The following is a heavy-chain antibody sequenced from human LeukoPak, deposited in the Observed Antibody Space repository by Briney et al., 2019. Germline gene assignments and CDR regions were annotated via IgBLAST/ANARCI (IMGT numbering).Heavy chain of an antibody. CDR3: ARGGITMVDDAFDI. Sequence: ASVKVSCKASGYTFTSYDINWVRQATGQGLEWMGWMNPNSGNTGYAQKFQGRVTMTRNTSISTAYMELSSLRSEDTAVYYCARGGITMVDDAFDIWGQGTMVTVSS. CDR1: GYTFTSYD. CDR2: MNPNSGNT. V-gene: IGHV1-8*01. D-gene: IGHD3-10*01. J-gene: IGHJ3*02.